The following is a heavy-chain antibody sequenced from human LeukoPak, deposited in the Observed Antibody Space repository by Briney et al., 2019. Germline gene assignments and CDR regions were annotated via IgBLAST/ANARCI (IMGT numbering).Heavy chain of an antibody. CDR1: GGSISSYY. CDR2: IYYSGST. D-gene: IGHD5-12*01. J-gene: IGHJ6*02. Sequence: SSETLSLTCTVSGGSISSYYWIWIRQPPGKGLEWIGYIYYSGSTNYNPSLKSRVTISVDTSKNQFSLKLSSVTAADTAVYYCARGYDWGGIYYYGMDVWGQGTTVTVSS. V-gene: IGHV4-59*01. CDR3: ARGYDWGGIYYYGMDV.